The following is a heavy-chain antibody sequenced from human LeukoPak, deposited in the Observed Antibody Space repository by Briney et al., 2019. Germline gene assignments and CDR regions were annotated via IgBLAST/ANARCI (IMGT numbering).Heavy chain of an antibody. CDR2: IYHSGST. Sequence: SETLSLTCTVSGYSISSGYYWGWIRPPPGKGLEWIGSIYHSGSTYYNPSLKSRVTISVDTSKNQFSLKLSSVTAADTAVYYCARNPRSVVRAYEFDYWGQGTLVTVSS. J-gene: IGHJ4*02. CDR3: ARNPRSVVRAYEFDY. CDR1: GYSISSGYY. D-gene: IGHD4-23*01. V-gene: IGHV4-38-2*02.